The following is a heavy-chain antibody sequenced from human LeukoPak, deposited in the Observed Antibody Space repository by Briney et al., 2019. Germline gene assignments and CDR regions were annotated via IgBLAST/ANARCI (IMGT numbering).Heavy chain of an antibody. CDR1: GGTFSSYD. V-gene: IGHV1-69*04. CDR3: ARDGARELWPTPVCD. CDR2: IIPILGIA. Sequence: ASVKVSCKASGGTFSSYDISWVRQAPGQGLEWMGRIIPILGIANYAQKFQGRVTITADKSTSTGYMEQSSPRSEDTGVYNCARDGARELWPTPVCDWGQGTPVTVSS. D-gene: IGHD5-18*01. J-gene: IGHJ4*02.